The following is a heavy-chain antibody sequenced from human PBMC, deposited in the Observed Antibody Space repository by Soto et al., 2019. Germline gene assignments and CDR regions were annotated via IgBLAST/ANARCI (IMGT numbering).Heavy chain of an antibody. J-gene: IGHJ3*02. D-gene: IGHD3-10*01. V-gene: IGHV1-18*01. CDR3: ARDQFGLHDAFDI. CDR2: ISAYNGNT. CDR1: GYTFTSYC. Sequence: PLKFSCKASGYTFTSYCISWLRQTPGQGLEWMGWISAYNGNTNYAQKLQGRVTMTTDTSTSTAYMELRSLRSDDTAVYYCARDQFGLHDAFDIWGQGTMVTVSS.